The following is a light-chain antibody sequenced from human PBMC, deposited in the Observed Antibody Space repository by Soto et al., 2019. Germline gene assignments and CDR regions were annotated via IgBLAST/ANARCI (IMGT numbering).Light chain of an antibody. CDR3: QQSYDPPFT. CDR1: QTIGSY. Sequence: DIQMTQSPSSLSASVGDRVAITCRASQTIGSYLNWYQHKPGKAPKLLIYGASSLQSGVPSRFSGGGSGTDFTLTISSLQPEDFASYYCQQSYDPPFTFGPGTKVDL. V-gene: IGKV1-39*01. J-gene: IGKJ3*01. CDR2: GAS.